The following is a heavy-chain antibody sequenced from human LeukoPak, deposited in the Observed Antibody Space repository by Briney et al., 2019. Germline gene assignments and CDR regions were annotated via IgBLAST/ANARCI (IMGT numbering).Heavy chain of an antibody. V-gene: IGHV1-24*01. CDR2: FDPGSGEI. CDR1: GYSITELS. Sequence: ASVKVSCKVSGYSITELSTRWVRQAPGKGLEWMGGFDPGSGEIIYEQKFQDRVTMTEDTSTDTAYMELSSLRPEDTALYYCATGTHYDLLPFWGQGTLVTVSS. CDR3: ATGTHYDLLPF. J-gene: IGHJ4*02. D-gene: IGHD3-9*01.